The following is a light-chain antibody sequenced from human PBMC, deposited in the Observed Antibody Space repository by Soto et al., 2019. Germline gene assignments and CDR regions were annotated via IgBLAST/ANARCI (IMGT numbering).Light chain of an antibody. CDR1: QSVSAY. CDR3: QQRGNWPRT. Sequence: EIVLTQSTATLSLSPGERATLSCRASQSVSAYLAWSQQKPGQAPRLLIYDASNRATGIPGRFSGSGSGTDFTLTISSLEPEDFAVYYCQQRGNWPRTFGQGTKVDI. J-gene: IGKJ1*01. CDR2: DAS. V-gene: IGKV3-11*01.